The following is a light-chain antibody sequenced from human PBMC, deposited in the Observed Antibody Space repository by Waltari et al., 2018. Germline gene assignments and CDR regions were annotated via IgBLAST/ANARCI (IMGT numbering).Light chain of an antibody. J-gene: IGKJ2*01. CDR3: QQYNSYSYT. V-gene: IGKV1-5*03. Sequence: DIPMTQTPSTLAASVRDRVNITCRASQSISSWLACYQQKPGKAPKLLIYKASSLESGGPSRFSVSGSGTEFTLTISSLQPDDFATYYCQQYNSYSYTFGQGTKLEIK. CDR1: QSISSW. CDR2: KAS.